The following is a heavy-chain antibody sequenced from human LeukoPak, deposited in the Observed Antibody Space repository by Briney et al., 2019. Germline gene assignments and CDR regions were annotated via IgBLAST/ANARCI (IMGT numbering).Heavy chain of an antibody. CDR1: GGTFSSYA. CDR2: IIPIFGTA. J-gene: IGHJ4*02. D-gene: IGHD1-26*01. Sequence: SVKVSCKASGGTFSSYAISWVRQAPGQGLEWMGGIIPIFGTANYAQKFQGRVTITTDESTSTAYMELSSLRSEDTAVYYCARVGVEWELPDYWGQGTLVTVSS. CDR3: ARVGVEWELPDY. V-gene: IGHV1-69*05.